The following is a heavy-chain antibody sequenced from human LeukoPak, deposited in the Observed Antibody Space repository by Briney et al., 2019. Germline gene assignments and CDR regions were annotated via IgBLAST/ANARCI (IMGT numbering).Heavy chain of an antibody. CDR1: GLTFSSYA. CDR3: ARDSALPTWYYYGSGSFLDDY. D-gene: IGHD3-10*01. CDR2: ISYDGSNK. V-gene: IGHV3-30*04. J-gene: IGHJ4*02. Sequence: GRSLRLSCTASGLTFSSYAMHWVRQAPGKGLEWVAVISYDGSNKYYADSVKGRFTISRDNSKNTLYLQMNSLRAEDTAVYYCARDSALPTWYYYGSGSFLDDYWGQGTLFTVSS.